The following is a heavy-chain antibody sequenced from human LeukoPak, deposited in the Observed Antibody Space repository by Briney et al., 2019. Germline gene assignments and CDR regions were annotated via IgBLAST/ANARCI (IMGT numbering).Heavy chain of an antibody. Sequence: SQTLSLTCTVSGGSTNTGGYFWSWIRQPPGKGLEWIGYVFRTGRTSYNPSFDSRVTISLDRSRNQFSLRLTSVTAADSAMYYCATEGQCGFTTCPGLQFWGQGILVSVSS. CDR3: ATEGQCGFTTCPGLQF. D-gene: IGHD2-2*01. V-gene: IGHV4-30-2*01. J-gene: IGHJ4*02. CDR2: VFRTGRT. CDR1: GGSTNTGGYF.